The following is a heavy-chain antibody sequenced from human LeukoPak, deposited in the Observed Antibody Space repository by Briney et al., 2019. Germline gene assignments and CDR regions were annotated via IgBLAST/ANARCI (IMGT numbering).Heavy chain of an antibody. CDR2: IYWDDDK. J-gene: IGHJ3*02. V-gene: IGHV2-5*02. Sequence: ESGPTLVNPTQTLTLTCTFSGFSLTTSGVGVGWIRQPPGKALEWLALIYWDDDKRYSLSLKRRLTITKDTSKNQVVLTMTNMDPVDTATYYCAHRSSERSAFDIWGQGTMVTVSS. CDR3: AHRSSERSAFDI. CDR1: GFSLTTSGVG. D-gene: IGHD3-10*01.